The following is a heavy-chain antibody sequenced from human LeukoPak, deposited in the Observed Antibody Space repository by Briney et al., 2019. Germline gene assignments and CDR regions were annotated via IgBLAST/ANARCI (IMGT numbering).Heavy chain of an antibody. V-gene: IGHV3-48*01. CDR3: ARHLLFDAFDI. CDR1: GFTFSSYS. CDR2: ISSSSSTI. Sequence: GGSLRLSCAASGFTFSSYSMNWVRQAPGKGLEWVSYISSSSSTIYYADSVKGRFTISRDNAKNSLYLQMNSLRAEDTAVYYCARHLLFDAFDIWGQGTMVTVSS. J-gene: IGHJ3*02.